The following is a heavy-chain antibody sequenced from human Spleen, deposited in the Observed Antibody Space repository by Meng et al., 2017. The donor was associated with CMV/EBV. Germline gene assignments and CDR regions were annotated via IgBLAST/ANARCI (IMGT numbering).Heavy chain of an antibody. V-gene: IGHV4-34*01. CDR2: INHSGST. D-gene: IGHD3-10*01. CDR3: ARAPMLWFGELVWFDP. J-gene: IGHJ5*02. Sequence: GGSFSGYYWSWIRQPPGKGLEWIGEINHSGSTNYNPSLKSRVTISVDTSKNQFSLKLSSVTAADTAVYYCARAPMLWFGELVWFDPWGQGTLVTVSS. CDR1: GGSFSGYY.